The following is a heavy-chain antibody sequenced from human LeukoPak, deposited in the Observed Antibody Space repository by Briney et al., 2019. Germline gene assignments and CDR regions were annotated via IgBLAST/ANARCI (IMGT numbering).Heavy chain of an antibody. D-gene: IGHD3-22*01. Sequence: PGGTLRLSCAASGFTFSSYGMSWVRQAPGKGLEWVSAISGSGGSTYYADSVKGRFTISRDSSKNTLYLQMNSLRAEDTAVYYCAKLGVPFYDSSGYYDYWGQGTLVTVSS. J-gene: IGHJ4*02. CDR1: GFTFSSYG. CDR2: ISGSGGST. CDR3: AKLGVPFYDSSGYYDY. V-gene: IGHV3-23*01.